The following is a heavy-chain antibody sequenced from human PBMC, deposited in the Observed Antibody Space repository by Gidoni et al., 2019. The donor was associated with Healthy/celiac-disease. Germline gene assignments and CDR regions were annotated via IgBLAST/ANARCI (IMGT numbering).Heavy chain of an antibody. D-gene: IGHD6-19*01. CDR3: ARLGAGEQWLVRGSYFDY. CDR1: CYSFTSYW. V-gene: IGHV5-51*01. CDR2: IYPGDSDT. J-gene: IGHJ4*02. Sequence: EVQLLQSGAEVKKPGESLKISCKGSCYSFTSYWHGWVRQMPGKGLEWLGIIYPGDSDTRYSPSFKGQVTISADKSISTDYLQWSSLKASDTAMYYCARLGAGEQWLVRGSYFDYWGQGTLVTVSS.